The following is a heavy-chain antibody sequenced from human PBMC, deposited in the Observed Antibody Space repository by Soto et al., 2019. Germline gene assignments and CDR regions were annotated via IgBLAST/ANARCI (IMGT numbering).Heavy chain of an antibody. CDR2: INSDGSST. V-gene: IGHV3-74*01. J-gene: IGHJ4*02. Sequence: EEQLVESGGGLVQPGGSLRLSCAASGFTFSSYWMHWVRQAPGKGLVWVSRINSDGSSTSYADSVKGRFTISRDNAKNMLYLQMNSLRAEDTAVYYCARDRGYCSSTSCSQFGYWGQGTLVTVSS. D-gene: IGHD2-2*01. CDR3: ARDRGYCSSTSCSQFGY. CDR1: GFTFSSYW.